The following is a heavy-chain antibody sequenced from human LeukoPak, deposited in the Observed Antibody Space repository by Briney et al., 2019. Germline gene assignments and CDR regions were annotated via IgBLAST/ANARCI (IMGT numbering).Heavy chain of an antibody. Sequence: PGGSLRLSCAASGFTFSSYAMSWVRQAPGKGLEWVSAISGSGGSTYYAHSVKGRFTISRDNSKNTLYLQMNSLRAEDTAVYYCAIRIYDSSGYYSYWGQGTLVTVSS. CDR2: ISGSGGST. V-gene: IGHV3-23*01. CDR1: GFTFSSYA. J-gene: IGHJ4*02. D-gene: IGHD3-22*01. CDR3: AIRIYDSSGYYSY.